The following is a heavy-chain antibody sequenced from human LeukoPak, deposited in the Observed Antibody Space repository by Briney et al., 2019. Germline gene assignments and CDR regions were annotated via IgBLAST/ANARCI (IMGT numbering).Heavy chain of an antibody. CDR2: IIPIFGTA. Sequence: SVKVSCKASGGTFSSYAISWVRQAPGQGLEWMGGIIPIFGTANYAQKFQGRVTITADESTSTAYMELSSLRSEDTAVYYCARGTTVTTSSYYYYMDVWGKGTTVTVSS. V-gene: IGHV1-69*01. CDR1: GGTFSSYA. D-gene: IGHD4-17*01. J-gene: IGHJ6*03. CDR3: ARGTTVTTSSYYYYMDV.